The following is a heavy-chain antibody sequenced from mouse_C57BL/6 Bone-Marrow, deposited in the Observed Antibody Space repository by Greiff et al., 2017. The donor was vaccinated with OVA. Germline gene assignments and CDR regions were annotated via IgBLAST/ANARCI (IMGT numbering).Heavy chain of an antibody. J-gene: IGHJ1*03. Sequence: EVMLVESGGGLVQSGRSLRLSCATSGFTFSDFYMEWVRQAPGKGLEWIAASRNKANDYTTEYSASVKGRFIVSRDTYQSILYLQMNALRAEDTAIYYCARSLTGTRGYWYFDVWGTGTTVTVSS. D-gene: IGHD4-1*01. CDR1: GFTFSDFY. CDR2: SRNKANDYTT. CDR3: ARSLTGTRGYWYFDV. V-gene: IGHV7-1*01.